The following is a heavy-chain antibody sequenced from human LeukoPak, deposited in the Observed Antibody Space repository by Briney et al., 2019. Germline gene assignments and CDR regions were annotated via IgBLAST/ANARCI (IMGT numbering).Heavy chain of an antibody. D-gene: IGHD1-14*01. V-gene: IGHV3-30*18. CDR2: ISEDGIKK. J-gene: IGHJ3*02. Sequence: GGSLRLSYAASGFTFSNYGIHCVRQAPGKGLEWVAGISEDGIKKYYADSVKDRFTISRDNGNNTLYLQMNSLRAEDTAVYYCAKDRRMGDAFDIWGQGTMVTVSS. CDR1: GFTFSNYG. CDR3: AKDRRMGDAFDI.